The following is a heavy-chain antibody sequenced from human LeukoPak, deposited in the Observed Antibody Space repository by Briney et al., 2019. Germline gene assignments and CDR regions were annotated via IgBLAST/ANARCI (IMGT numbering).Heavy chain of an antibody. Sequence: SETLSLTRTVSGGSISSGSYYWNWLRQPAGKGLEWIGRIYTSGSTNYNPSLKSRVTISVDTSKNQFSLKLSSVTAADTAVYYCAREGLNMVRGVIPKEAWGWFDPWGQGTLVTVSS. CDR1: GGSISSGSYY. CDR3: AREGLNMVRGVIPKEAWGWFDP. CDR2: IYTSGST. V-gene: IGHV4-61*02. J-gene: IGHJ5*02. D-gene: IGHD3-10*01.